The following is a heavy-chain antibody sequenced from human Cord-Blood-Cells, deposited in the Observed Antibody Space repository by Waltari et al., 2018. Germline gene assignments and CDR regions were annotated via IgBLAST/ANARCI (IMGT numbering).Heavy chain of an antibody. CDR3: AKDGGKEMATIEGCFDY. V-gene: IGHV3-23*01. J-gene: IGHJ4*02. D-gene: IGHD5-12*01. CDR2: ISGSGGST. CDR1: GFTFSSYA. Sequence: EVQLLECGGGLVQPGGSLRLSCAASGFTFSSYAMSWVRQGPGKGLEGVSAISGSGGSTYYADSVKGRFTISRDNSKNTLYLQMNSRRAEDTAVYYCAKDGGKEMATIEGCFDYWGQGTLVTVSS.